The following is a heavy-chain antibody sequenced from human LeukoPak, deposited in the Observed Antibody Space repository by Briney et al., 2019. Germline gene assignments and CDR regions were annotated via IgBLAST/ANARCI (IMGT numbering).Heavy chain of an antibody. D-gene: IGHD6-19*01. J-gene: IGHJ2*01. CDR1: GFTFSSYG. Sequence: GGSLRLSCAASGFTFSSYGLYWVRQAPGKGLEWVALITYDGSHKYYADSVKGRFTISRDNSKSTLYLQMNSLRVEDTAVYYCAKSAVAGAGYFDLWGRGTLVTVSS. CDR3: AKSAVAGAGYFDL. CDR2: ITYDGSHK. V-gene: IGHV3-30*18.